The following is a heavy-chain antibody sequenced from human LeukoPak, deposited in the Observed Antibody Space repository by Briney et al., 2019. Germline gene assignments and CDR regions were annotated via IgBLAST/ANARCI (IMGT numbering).Heavy chain of an antibody. Sequence: ASVKVSCPASRYTFTSSNIQWVRQAPGQRIEWIGVIDASGGSTSYAQKFQGRVTMTRDTSTRTVYMERSSLRSEDTAVYYCATTVRFLELLSYCGQGTLVTVSP. J-gene: IGHJ4*02. CDR3: ATTVRFLELLSY. D-gene: IGHD3-3*01. CDR2: IDASGGST. CDR1: RYTFTSSN. V-gene: IGHV1-46*01.